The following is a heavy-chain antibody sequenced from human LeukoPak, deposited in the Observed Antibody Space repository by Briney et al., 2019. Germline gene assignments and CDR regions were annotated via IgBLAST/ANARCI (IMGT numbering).Heavy chain of an antibody. J-gene: IGHJ5*02. CDR1: GFTFSSYA. CDR2: ISGSGGST. CDR3: AKMGITMVRGVIGFDP. Sequence: GGSLRLSCAASGFTFSSYAMSWVRQAPGKGLEWVSAISGSGGSTYYADSMKGRFTISRDNSKNTLYLQMNSLRAEDTAVYYCAKMGITMVRGVIGFDPWGQGTLVTVSS. D-gene: IGHD3-10*01. V-gene: IGHV3-23*01.